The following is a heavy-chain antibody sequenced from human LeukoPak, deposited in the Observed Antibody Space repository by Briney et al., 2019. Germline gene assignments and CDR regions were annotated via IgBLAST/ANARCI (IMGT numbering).Heavy chain of an antibody. J-gene: IGHJ3*02. D-gene: IGHD3-22*01. CDR2: INHSGST. CDR1: GGSFSGYY. V-gene: IGHV4-34*01. Sequence: SETLFLTCAVDGGSFSGYYWSWIRQPPGKGLEWIGEINHSGSTNYNPSLKSRVTISVDTSKNQFSLKLSSVTAADTAVYYCARAPYDSSGPIDAFDIWGQGTMVTVSS. CDR3: ARAPYDSSGPIDAFDI.